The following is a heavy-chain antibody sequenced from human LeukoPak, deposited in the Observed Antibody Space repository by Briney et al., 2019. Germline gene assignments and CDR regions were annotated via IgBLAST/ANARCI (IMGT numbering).Heavy chain of an antibody. CDR2: FDPEDGET. CDR3: ATTGIMITFGGVIVKPAGFDP. V-gene: IGHV1-24*01. CDR1: GYTLTELS. D-gene: IGHD3-16*02. Sequence: ASVKVSCKVSGYTLTELSMHWVRQAPGKGLGWMGGFDPEDGETIYAQKFQGRVTMTEDTSTDTAYMELSSLRSEDTAVYYCATTGIMITFGGVIVKPAGFDPWGQGTLVTVSS. J-gene: IGHJ5*02.